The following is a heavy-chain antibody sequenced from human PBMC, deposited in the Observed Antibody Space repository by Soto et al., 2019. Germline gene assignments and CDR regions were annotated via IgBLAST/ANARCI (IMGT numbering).Heavy chain of an antibody. J-gene: IGHJ4*02. Sequence: ASGKVSCKASGYTFTGYYMHWMRQAPGQGLEWMGWINPNSGGTNYAQKFQGRVTMTRDTSISTAYMELSRLRCYDTAVYYCARDCCDSSAYYAFDYWGQGTLVTVAS. D-gene: IGHD3-22*01. CDR2: INPNSGGT. CDR3: ARDCCDSSAYYAFDY. CDR1: GYTFTGYY. V-gene: IGHV1-2*02.